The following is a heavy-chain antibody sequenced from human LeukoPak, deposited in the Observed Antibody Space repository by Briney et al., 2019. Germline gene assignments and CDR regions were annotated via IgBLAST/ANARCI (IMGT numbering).Heavy chain of an antibody. J-gene: IGHJ4*02. V-gene: IGHV3-23*01. Sequence: GGSLRLSCAASGFTFSSSTMSWVRQAPGKGLEWVSGISGSGDSTYYADSVKGRLTISRDNSRSTLYLQMNSLRAEDTAVYYCAKVKAYCGGDCYSEGSFDYWGQGTLVTVSS. CDR1: GFTFSSST. CDR2: ISGSGDST. CDR3: AKVKAYCGGDCYSEGSFDY. D-gene: IGHD2-21*02.